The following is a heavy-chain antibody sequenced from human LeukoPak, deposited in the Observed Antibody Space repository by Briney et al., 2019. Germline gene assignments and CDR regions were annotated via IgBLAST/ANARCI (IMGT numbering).Heavy chain of an antibody. CDR1: GGSISSSSYY. CDR3: AREPEAVAAAGEGNAFDI. V-gene: IGHV4-39*07. CDR2: INHSGST. D-gene: IGHD6-13*01. Sequence: SETLSLTCTVSGGSISSSSYYWGWIRQPPGKGLEWIGEINHSGSTNYNPSLKSRVTISVDTSKNQFSLKLSSVTAADTAVYYCAREPEAVAAAGEGNAFDIWGQGTMVTVSS. J-gene: IGHJ3*02.